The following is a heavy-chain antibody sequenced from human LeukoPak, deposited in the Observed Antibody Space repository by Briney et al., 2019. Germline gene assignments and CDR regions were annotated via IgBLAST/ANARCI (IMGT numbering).Heavy chain of an antibody. CDR3: AKDSESPLVGATYFDY. J-gene: IGHJ4*02. CDR1: GFTFSSYA. D-gene: IGHD1-26*01. Sequence: GGSLRLSCAASGFTFSSYAMSWVRQAPGKGLEWVSAISGSGGSTYYADSVKGRFTISRDNSKNTLYLQMNSLRAEDTGVYYCAKDSESPLVGATYFDYWGQGTLVTVSS. V-gene: IGHV3-23*01. CDR2: ISGSGGST.